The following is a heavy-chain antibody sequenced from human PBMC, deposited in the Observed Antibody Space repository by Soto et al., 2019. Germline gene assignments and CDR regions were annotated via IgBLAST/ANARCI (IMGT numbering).Heavy chain of an antibody. CDR1: GFSLSKARMG. CDR3: ARRRSSSWNFDD. J-gene: IGHJ4*02. V-gene: IGHV2-5*02. CDR2: IYWDDDK. Sequence: SGPTLVNPTETLTLTCTVSGFSLSKARMGVSWIRQPPGKALEWLILIYWDDDKRYSPSLKTRLTITKDTSKNQVVLTMTNMEPVDTATYYCARRRSSSWNFDDWGQGTLVTVYS. D-gene: IGHD6-13*01.